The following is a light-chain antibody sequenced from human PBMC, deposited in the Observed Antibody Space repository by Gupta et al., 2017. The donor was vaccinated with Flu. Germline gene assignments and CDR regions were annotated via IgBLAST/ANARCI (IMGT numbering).Light chain of an antibody. J-gene: IGLJ3*02. Sequence: QSGLTQPASVSGSPGQSITISCTGVSSDVVTYNYVSWYQHHPGKAPKLILYEVNNRPSGVSNRFSGSKSGNTASLTISGLQADDEADYYCTSYASSTTQVFGGGTKVTVL. V-gene: IGLV2-14*01. CDR2: EVN. CDR1: SSDVVTYNY. CDR3: TSYASSTTQV.